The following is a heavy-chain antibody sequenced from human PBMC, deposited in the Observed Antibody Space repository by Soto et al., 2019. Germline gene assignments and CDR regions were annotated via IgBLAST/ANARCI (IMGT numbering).Heavy chain of an antibody. D-gene: IGHD4-17*01. J-gene: IGHJ4*02. V-gene: IGHV3-64*02. CDR3: QIDGEYGDYYFDY. CDR1: GFTFSSYA. CDR2: ISSNGGST. Sequence: GGSLRLSCAASGFTFSSYAMHWVRQAPGKGLEYVSAISSNGGSTYYADSVKGRFTISRDNSKNTLYLQMGSLRAEDMAVYYCQIDGEYGDYYFDYWGQGKLVNVS.